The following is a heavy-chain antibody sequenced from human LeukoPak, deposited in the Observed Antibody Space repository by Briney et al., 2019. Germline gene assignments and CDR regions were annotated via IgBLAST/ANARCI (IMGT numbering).Heavy chain of an antibody. CDR3: ARRSRYYYDSSGYYGYYGMDV. J-gene: IGHJ6*02. CDR2: INHSGST. Sequence: SETLSLTCAVYGGSFSGYCWSWIRQPPGKGLEWIGEINHSGSTNYNPSLKSRVTISVDTSKNQFSLKLSSVTAADTAVYYCARRSRYYYDSSGYYGYYGMDVWGQGTTVTVSS. D-gene: IGHD3-22*01. CDR1: GGSFSGYC. V-gene: IGHV4-34*01.